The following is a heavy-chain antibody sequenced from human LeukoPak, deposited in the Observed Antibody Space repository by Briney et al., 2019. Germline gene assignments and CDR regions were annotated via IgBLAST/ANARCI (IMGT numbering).Heavy chain of an antibody. Sequence: SSETLSLTCTVSGGSITNNNYYWPWIRQPPAKVLEWIGSMFYSSSTYSGSNFYNPSLRSRVTISVHTSKKHCYLKLSSVTSADTPVYYCARHDFYGATYSGWFDPWGQGTLAAVSP. D-gene: IGHD4-17*01. CDR2: MFYSSSTYSGSN. CDR3: ARHDFYGATYSGWFDP. J-gene: IGHJ5*02. CDR1: GGSITNNNYY. V-gene: IGHV4-39*01.